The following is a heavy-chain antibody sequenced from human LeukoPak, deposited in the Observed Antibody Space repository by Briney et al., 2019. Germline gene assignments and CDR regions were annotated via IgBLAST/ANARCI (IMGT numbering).Heavy chain of an antibody. D-gene: IGHD1-14*01. CDR1: GYTLTELS. Sequence: GASVKVSCKVSGYTLTELSMHWVRQAPGKGLEWMGGFDPEDGETIYAQKFQGRLTMTRDTSTNTVYMELTSLRSEDTAVYYCAREVMDNLRFDYWGQGTLVTVSS. J-gene: IGHJ4*02. CDR2: FDPEDGET. CDR3: AREVMDNLRFDY. V-gene: IGHV1-24*01.